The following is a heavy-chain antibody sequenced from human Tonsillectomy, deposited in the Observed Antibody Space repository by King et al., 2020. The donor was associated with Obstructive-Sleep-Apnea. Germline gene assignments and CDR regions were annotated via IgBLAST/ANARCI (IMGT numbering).Heavy chain of an antibody. Sequence: HVQLVESGGGVVQPGRSLRLSCAASGFIFSNYALHWVRQTPGKGLGWGAGISYDGSHKSCADSVKGRFTISRDNSKKTLFLQMNSLRAEDTAVYYCARVGSSAYYFDYWGQGTLVTVSS. CDR1: GFIFSNYA. D-gene: IGHD3-16*01. CDR2: ISYDGSHK. CDR3: ARVGSSAYYFDY. V-gene: IGHV3-30*04. J-gene: IGHJ4*02.